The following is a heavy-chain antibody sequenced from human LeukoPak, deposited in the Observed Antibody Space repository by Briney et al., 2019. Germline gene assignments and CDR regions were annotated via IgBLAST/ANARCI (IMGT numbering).Heavy chain of an antibody. J-gene: IGHJ6*03. Sequence: ASVKVSCKASGYTFTSYGISWVRQAPGQGLEWVGWMNPNSGNTGYAQKFQGRVTMTRNTSISTAYMELSSLRSEDTAVYYCARGSGYYDSSGYYYGYYYYYMDVWGKGTTVTISS. D-gene: IGHD3-22*01. CDR1: GYTFTSYG. V-gene: IGHV1-8*02. CDR3: ARGSGYYDSSGYYYGYYYYYMDV. CDR2: MNPNSGNT.